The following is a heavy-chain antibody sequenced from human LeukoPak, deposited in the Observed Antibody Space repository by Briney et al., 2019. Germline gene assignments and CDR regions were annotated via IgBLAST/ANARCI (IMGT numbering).Heavy chain of an antibody. CDR2: IYNSGST. CDR1: GGSISSYY. Sequence: ASETLSLTCTVSGGSISSYYWNWIRQPPGKGLEWIGYIYNSGSTNNNPSLKSRVTISVDTSKKQFSLKLSSVTAADTAVYYCARETPYGSGRINDYWGQGTLVTVSS. D-gene: IGHD3-10*01. J-gene: IGHJ4*02. CDR3: ARETPYGSGRINDY. V-gene: IGHV4-59*01.